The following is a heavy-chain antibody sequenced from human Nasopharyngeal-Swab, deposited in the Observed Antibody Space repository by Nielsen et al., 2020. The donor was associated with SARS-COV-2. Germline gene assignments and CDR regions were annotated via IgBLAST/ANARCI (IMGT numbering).Heavy chain of an antibody. CDR3: ASISDTAMASFDY. CDR1: GGSISSSNW. J-gene: IGHJ4*02. CDR2: IYHSGST. V-gene: IGHV4-4*02. Sequence: SETLSLTCAVSGGSISSSNWWSWVRQPPGKGLEWIGEIYHSGSTNYNPSLKSRVTISVDKSKNQFSLKLSSVTAADTAVYYCASISDTAMASFDYWGQGTLVTVSS. D-gene: IGHD5-18*01.